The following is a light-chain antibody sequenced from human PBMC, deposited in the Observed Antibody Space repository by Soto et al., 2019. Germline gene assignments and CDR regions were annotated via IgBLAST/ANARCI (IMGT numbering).Light chain of an antibody. J-gene: IGLJ3*02. CDR2: RND. CDR1: SSNIGSNY. Sequence: QSVLTQPPSASGTPGQRVTVSCSGSSSNIGSNYIYWYQFLPGTAPKLLIYRNDQRPSGVPDRFSGSKSGASASLAISGLRSADEADYYCAAWHDSLSVWVLGGGTKLTVL. V-gene: IGLV1-47*01. CDR3: AAWHDSLSVWV.